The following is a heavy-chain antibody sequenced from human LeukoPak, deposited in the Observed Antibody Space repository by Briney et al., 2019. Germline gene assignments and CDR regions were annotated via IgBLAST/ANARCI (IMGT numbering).Heavy chain of an antibody. J-gene: IGHJ4*02. CDR1: GDSISSRAYY. V-gene: IGHV4-31*03. Sequence: PSHTLSLPCTVSGDSISSRAYYWSWIRQHPGKGLEWIGYIYYSGITYYNPSLKSRVTISVDTSKNQFSLNLSSVTAADTAVYYCARDGDCSSDSCYFDYWGQGILVTVSS. D-gene: IGHD2-2*01. CDR2: IYYSGIT. CDR3: ARDGDCSSDSCYFDY.